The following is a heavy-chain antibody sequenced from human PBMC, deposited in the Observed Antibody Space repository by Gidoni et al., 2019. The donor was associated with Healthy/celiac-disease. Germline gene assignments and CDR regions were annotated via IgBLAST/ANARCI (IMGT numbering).Heavy chain of an antibody. CDR1: GYTFASYY. CDR2: INPSGGST. Sequence: QVQLVQSGAEVKKPGASVKVYCKASGYTFASYYMHWVRQAPGQGLEWMGIINPSGGSTSYAQKFQGRVTMTRDTSTSTVYMELSSLRSEDTAVYYCAVMSGYSSSWYLNYFDYWGQGTLVTVSS. J-gene: IGHJ4*02. CDR3: AVMSGYSSSWYLNYFDY. D-gene: IGHD6-13*01. V-gene: IGHV1-46*01.